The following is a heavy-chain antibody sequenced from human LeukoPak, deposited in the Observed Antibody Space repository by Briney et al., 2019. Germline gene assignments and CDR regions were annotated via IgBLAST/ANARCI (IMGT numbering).Heavy chain of an antibody. CDR3: VRGGWERGYFQH. J-gene: IGHJ1*01. V-gene: IGHV1-2*06. CDR2: INPNSGGT. CDR1: GYTFTGYN. Sequence: ASVKVSCKXSGYTFTGYNMHWVRQAPGQGLEWMGRINPNSGGTNYAQKFQGRVTMTRDTSISTAYMELSRLRSDDTAVYYCVRGGWERGYFQHWGQGTLVTVSS. D-gene: IGHD1-26*01.